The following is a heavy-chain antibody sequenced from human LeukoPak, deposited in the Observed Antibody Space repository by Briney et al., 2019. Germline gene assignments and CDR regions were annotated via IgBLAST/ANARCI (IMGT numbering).Heavy chain of an antibody. Sequence: AASVKVSCKASGGTFSSYAISWVRQAPGQGLEWMGGIIPIFGTANYAQKFQGRVTITTDESTSTAYMELSSLRSEDTAVYYCARDIVSYGQYNWFDPWGQGTLVTVSS. CDR2: IIPIFGTA. D-gene: IGHD1-26*01. CDR1: GGTFSSYA. J-gene: IGHJ5*02. V-gene: IGHV1-69*05. CDR3: ARDIVSYGQYNWFDP.